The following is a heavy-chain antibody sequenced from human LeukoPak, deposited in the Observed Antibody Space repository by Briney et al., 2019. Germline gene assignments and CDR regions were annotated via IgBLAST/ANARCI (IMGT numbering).Heavy chain of an antibody. CDR2: MNPNSGGT. J-gene: IGHJ5*02. V-gene: IGHV1-2*02. CDR1: GYTLTGYY. CDR3: ARDKLGLGELSLYDQ. D-gene: IGHD3-16*02. Sequence: SVKVSCKASGYTLTGYYMHWVRQAPGQGLEWMGWMNPNSGGTKYAQKFQGRVTMTRDTSISTAYMELSRLRSDDTAMYYCARDKLGLGELSLYDQWGQGTLVTVLS.